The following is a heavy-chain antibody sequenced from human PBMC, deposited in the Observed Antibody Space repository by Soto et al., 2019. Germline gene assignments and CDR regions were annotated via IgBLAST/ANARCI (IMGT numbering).Heavy chain of an antibody. Sequence: SVMVSCKASGGTFSSYAISWVRQAPGQGLEWMGGIIPIFGTANYAQKFQGRVTITADESTSTAYMELSSLRSEDTAVYYCARDTPRKKAMVTSYYFAYWSQGTLDIVSA. J-gene: IGHJ4*02. CDR2: IIPIFGTA. CDR1: GGTFSSYA. D-gene: IGHD5-18*01. V-gene: IGHV1-69*13. CDR3: ARDTPRKKAMVTSYYFAY.